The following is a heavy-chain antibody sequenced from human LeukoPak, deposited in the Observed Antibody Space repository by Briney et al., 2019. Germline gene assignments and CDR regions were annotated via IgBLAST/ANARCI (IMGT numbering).Heavy chain of an antibody. CDR1: GGSFSGYY. Sequence: ETLSLTCAVYGGSFSGYYWSWIRQPPGKGLEWIGEINHSGSTNYNPSLKSRVTISVDTSKNQFSLKLSSVTAADTAVYYCAREGFDSSGYYQLDYWGQGTLVTVSS. CDR3: AREGFDSSGYYQLDY. CDR2: INHSGST. D-gene: IGHD3-22*01. J-gene: IGHJ4*02. V-gene: IGHV4-34*01.